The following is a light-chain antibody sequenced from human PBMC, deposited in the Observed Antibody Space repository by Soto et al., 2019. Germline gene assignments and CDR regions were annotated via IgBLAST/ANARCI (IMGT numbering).Light chain of an antibody. V-gene: IGKV2-28*01. CDR3: MPARQTPNT. Sequence: DIVLTQSPLSLPVTPGESATISCKASQSLLLSSGNNYLDWYLQKPGQSPQLLIYLGSNRASGVPDRFSGSGSGTDFTLNISRVEAEDVGVYVCMPARQTPNTFGPGTRLEIK. J-gene: IGKJ5*01. CDR1: QSLLLSSGNNY. CDR2: LGS.